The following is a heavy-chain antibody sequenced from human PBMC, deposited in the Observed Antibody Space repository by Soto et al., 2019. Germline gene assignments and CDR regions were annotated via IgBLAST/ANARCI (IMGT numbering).Heavy chain of an antibody. CDR1: GGTFSSYA. J-gene: IGHJ4*02. CDR2: IIPIFGTA. D-gene: IGHD5-12*01. CDR3: ARDGPSYSGYDSAYYFDY. Sequence: ASVKVSCKASGGTFSSYAISWVRQAPGQGLEWMGGIIPIFGTANYAQKFQGRVTITADESTSTAYMELSSLRSEDTAVCYCARDGPSYSGYDSAYYFDYWCPGTLVSVS. V-gene: IGHV1-69*13.